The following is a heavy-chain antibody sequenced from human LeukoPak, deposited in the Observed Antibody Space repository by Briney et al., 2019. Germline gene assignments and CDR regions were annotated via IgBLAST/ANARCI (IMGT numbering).Heavy chain of an antibody. Sequence: ASVKVSCKASGFTFTSSAMQWVRQARGQRLEWIGWIVVGSGNTNYAQKFQERVTMTTDTSTSTAYMELRSLRSDDTAVYYCARDRAEAGYYKCDYWGQGTLVTVSS. CDR2: IVVGSGNT. D-gene: IGHD3-9*01. J-gene: IGHJ4*02. CDR1: GFTFTSSA. V-gene: IGHV1-58*02. CDR3: ARDRAEAGYYKCDY.